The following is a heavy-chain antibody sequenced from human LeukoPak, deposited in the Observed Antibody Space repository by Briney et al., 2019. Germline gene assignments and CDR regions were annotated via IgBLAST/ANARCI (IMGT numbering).Heavy chain of an antibody. Sequence: PGRSLRLSCAASGFTFDDYAMHWVRQAPGKGLEWVSGISWNSGSIGYADSVKGRFTISRDNAKNSLYLQMNSLRAEDTALYYCAKDTGHYYGSGRNAFDIWGQGTMVTVSS. CDR1: GFTFDDYA. CDR3: AKDTGHYYGSGRNAFDI. D-gene: IGHD3-10*01. CDR2: ISWNSGSI. J-gene: IGHJ3*02. V-gene: IGHV3-9*01.